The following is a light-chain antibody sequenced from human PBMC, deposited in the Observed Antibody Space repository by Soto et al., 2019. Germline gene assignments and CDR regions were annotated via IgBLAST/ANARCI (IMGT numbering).Light chain of an antibody. V-gene: IGLV2-23*02. CDR1: SSDVGSYNL. Sequence: QSVLTQPASVSRSPGQSITISCTGTSSDVGSYNLVSWYQQHPGKAPKLMIYEVSKRPSGVSNRFSGSKSGNTAPLTISGLQAEDEADYYCCSYAGSSFYVFGTGTKVTVL. CDR3: CSYAGSSFYV. CDR2: EVS. J-gene: IGLJ1*01.